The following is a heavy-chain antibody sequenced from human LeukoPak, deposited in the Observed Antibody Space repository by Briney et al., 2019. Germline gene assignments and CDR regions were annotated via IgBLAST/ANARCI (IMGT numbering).Heavy chain of an antibody. CDR3: AKDAYGGATFFYYMDV. V-gene: IGHV3-9*01. Sequence: GRSLRLSCAGSGFTFDDYAMHWVRHPPGKGLEWVSGISWNSGNIAYADFVGGRFTISRDNAKNSLSLQMNSLSDEDTAVYYCAKDAYGGATFFYYMDVWGKGTTVTVSS. D-gene: IGHD2/OR15-2a*01. CDR1: GFTFDDYA. CDR2: ISWNSGNI. J-gene: IGHJ6*03.